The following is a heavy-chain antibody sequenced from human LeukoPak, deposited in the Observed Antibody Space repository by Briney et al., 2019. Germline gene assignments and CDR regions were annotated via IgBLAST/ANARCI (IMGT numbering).Heavy chain of an antibody. CDR1: GFTFSGSA. Sequence: AGGSLRLSCAASGFTFSGSAMHWVRQASGKGLEWVGRIRSKANSYATAYAASVKGRFTISGDDSKNTAYLQMNSLKTEDTAVYYCRASHGSGSYPDYWGQGTLVTVSS. V-gene: IGHV3-73*01. CDR3: RASHGSGSYPDY. D-gene: IGHD3-10*01. J-gene: IGHJ4*02. CDR2: IRSKANSYAT.